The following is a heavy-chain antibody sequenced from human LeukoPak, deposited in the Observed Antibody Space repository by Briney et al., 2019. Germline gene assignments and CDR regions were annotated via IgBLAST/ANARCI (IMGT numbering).Heavy chain of an antibody. V-gene: IGHV3-74*01. D-gene: IGHD4-17*01. CDR3: ARELNYGDYRAEYFQH. CDR2: INSDGSST. J-gene: IGHJ1*01. Sequence: GGSLRLSCAASGFTFSSYWMHWVRQAPGKGLVWVSRINSDGSSTSYADSVKGRFTISRDNAKNTLYLQMNSLRAEDTAVHYCARELNYGDYRAEYFQHWARAPWSPSPQ. CDR1: GFTFSSYW.